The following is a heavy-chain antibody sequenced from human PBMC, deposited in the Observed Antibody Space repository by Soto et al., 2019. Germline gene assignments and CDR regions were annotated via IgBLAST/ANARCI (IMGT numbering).Heavy chain of an antibody. Sequence: QVQLQESGPGLVKPSETLSLTCTVSGGSISSYYWSWIRQPDGQGLEWMGRRYTSGSTNYNPYLKSRFTMSVNTPKTLFALKLSSVTAADTAVYYGAREAAMVRGVTRSPYYYYGMDVWGQGTMVTVSS. D-gene: IGHD3-10*01. CDR2: RYTSGST. V-gene: IGHV4-4*07. CDR1: GGSISSYY. J-gene: IGHJ6*02. CDR3: AREAAMVRGVTRSPYYYYGMDV.